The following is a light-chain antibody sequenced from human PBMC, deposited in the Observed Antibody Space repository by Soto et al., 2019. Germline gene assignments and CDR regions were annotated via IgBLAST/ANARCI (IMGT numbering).Light chain of an antibody. Sequence: DIQMTQSPSSLSASVGERVTITCRASQSISSHLNWYQQKPGKVTKLLIYAASSLHSGVPSRFSGSGSGTDFPLTISSLQPEDFATFYCQQTYRTPWTFGQGAKVEI. CDR3: QQTYRTPWT. CDR1: QSISSH. V-gene: IGKV1-39*01. CDR2: AAS. J-gene: IGKJ1*01.